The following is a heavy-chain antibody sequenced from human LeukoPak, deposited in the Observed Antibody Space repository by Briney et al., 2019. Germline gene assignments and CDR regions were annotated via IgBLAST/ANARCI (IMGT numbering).Heavy chain of an antibody. J-gene: IGHJ4*02. CDR1: GYTLSDLS. Sequence: ASVKVSCKVSGYTLSDLSMHWVRQAPGKGLEWMGGFDPEDGGPIYAQRFQGRVTMTGDTSTDTAYMELSGLRSDDTAVYYCATLPFGVVMPDYWGQGTLVTVSS. D-gene: IGHD3-3*01. CDR3: ATLPFGVVMPDY. CDR2: FDPEDGGP. V-gene: IGHV1-24*01.